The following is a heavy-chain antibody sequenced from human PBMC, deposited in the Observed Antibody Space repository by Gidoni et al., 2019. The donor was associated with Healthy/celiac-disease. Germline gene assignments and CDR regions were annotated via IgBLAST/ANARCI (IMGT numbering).Heavy chain of an antibody. CDR2: IYYCGST. CDR1: GGSSSSYF. CDR3: ARAIPYDAFDI. D-gene: IGHD2-2*02. Sequence: QVQLQESGPGLVTPSETLSLTCTVSGGSSSSYFWLWIREPPGKGLEWIGYIYYCGSTKYNTSLKSRDTISVDTSKNQCALKLSSVTGADTAVYYCARAIPYDAFDIWGQGTMVTVSS. J-gene: IGHJ3*02. V-gene: IGHV4-59*01.